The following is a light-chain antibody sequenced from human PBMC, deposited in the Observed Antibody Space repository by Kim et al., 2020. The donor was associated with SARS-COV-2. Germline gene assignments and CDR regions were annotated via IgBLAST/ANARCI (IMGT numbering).Light chain of an antibody. V-gene: IGKV1-5*03. CDR3: QQYETYPWT. CDR2: KAS. J-gene: IGKJ1*01. Sequence: ASVGEKISITCRASQNINVWLAWYQQKPGTAPNLLIYKASNLQSRVPSRFSGSGSGTEFILTISSLQPDDLATYFCQQYETYPWTFGQGTKVDIK. CDR1: QNINVW.